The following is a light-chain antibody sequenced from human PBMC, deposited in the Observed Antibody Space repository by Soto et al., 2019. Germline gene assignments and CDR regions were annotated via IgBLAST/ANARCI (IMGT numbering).Light chain of an antibody. CDR1: QSVSSY. V-gene: IGKV3-11*01. CDR3: QQRSNWPPMYT. CDR2: DTF. Sequence: EIVLTQSPATLSLSPRERATLSCRASQSVSSYLAWYQQKPGQAPRLLIYDTFNRATGIPARFSGSGSGTDFTLTISSLEPEDFAVYYCQQRSNWPPMYTFGQGTKLEIK. J-gene: IGKJ2*01.